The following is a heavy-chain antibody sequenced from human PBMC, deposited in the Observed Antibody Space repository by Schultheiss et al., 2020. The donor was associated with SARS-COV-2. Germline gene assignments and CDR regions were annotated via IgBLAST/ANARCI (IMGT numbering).Heavy chain of an antibody. CDR3: ARDGGGSQNYYYYGMDV. CDR1: GGSFSGYY. D-gene: IGHD2-15*01. V-gene: IGHV4-31*01. CDR2: IYYSGST. J-gene: IGHJ6*02. Sequence: SETLSLTCAVYGGSFSGYYWSWIRQHPGKGLEWIGYIYYSGSTYYNPSLKSLVTISVDTSKNQFSLKLSSVTAADTAVYYCARDGGGSQNYYYYGMDVWGQGTTVTVSS.